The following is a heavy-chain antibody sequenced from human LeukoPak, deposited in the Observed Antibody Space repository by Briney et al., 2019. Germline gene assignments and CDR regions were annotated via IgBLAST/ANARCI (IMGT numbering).Heavy chain of an antibody. Sequence: GALRLSCAASGFIFSSYWMSWVRQAPGKGLEWVANIKQDGSEKYYVDSVKGRFTISRDNAKNSLYLQMNSLRAEDTAVYYCAREGYVFARSFDYWGQGTLVTVSS. CDR1: GFIFSSYW. CDR2: IKQDGSEK. D-gene: IGHD2-21*01. V-gene: IGHV3-7*01. J-gene: IGHJ4*02. CDR3: AREGYVFARSFDY.